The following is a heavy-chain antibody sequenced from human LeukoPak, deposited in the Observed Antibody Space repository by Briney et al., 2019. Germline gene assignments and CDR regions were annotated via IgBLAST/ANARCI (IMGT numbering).Heavy chain of an antibody. D-gene: IGHD6-13*01. CDR1: GFTFSSFG. CDR3: AKRRTFSSTDIAAAAPFDY. CDR2: ISGSGGST. Sequence: GGSLRLSCAASGFTFSSFGMSWFRQAPGKGLEWVSGISGSGGSTYYADSVKGRFTISRDNSKNTLYLQMNSLRAEDTAVYYCAKRRTFSSTDIAAAAPFDYWGQGTLVTVSS. J-gene: IGHJ4*02. V-gene: IGHV3-23*01.